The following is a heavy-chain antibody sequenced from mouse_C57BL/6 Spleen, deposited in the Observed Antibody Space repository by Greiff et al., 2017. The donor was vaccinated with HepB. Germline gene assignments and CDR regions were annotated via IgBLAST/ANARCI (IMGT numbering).Heavy chain of an antibody. V-gene: IGHV1-81*01. CDR2: IYPRSGNT. J-gene: IGHJ2*01. CDR1: GYTFTSYG. CDR3: AREYYGSSHGGFDY. Sequence: QVQLQQSGAELARPGASVKLSCKASGYTFTSYGISWVKQRTGQGLEWIGEIYPRSGNTYYNEKFKGKATLTADKSSSTAYMELRSLTSEDSAVYFCAREYYGSSHGGFDYWGQGTTLTVSS. D-gene: IGHD1-1*01.